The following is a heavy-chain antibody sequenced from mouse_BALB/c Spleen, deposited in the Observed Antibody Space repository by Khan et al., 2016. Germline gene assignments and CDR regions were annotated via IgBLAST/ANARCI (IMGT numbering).Heavy chain of an antibody. CDR3: NARDYNAMDY. CDR1: GFNIKDYY. Sequence: VQLKESGAELVRSGASVKLSCTASGFNIKDYYMHWVKQRPEQGLEWIGWIDPENGDTEYAPKFQGKATMTADTSSNTAYLQLSNLTSEDTAVYYCNARDYNAMDYWGQGTSVTVSS. J-gene: IGHJ4*01. V-gene: IGHV14-4*02. CDR2: IDPENGDT.